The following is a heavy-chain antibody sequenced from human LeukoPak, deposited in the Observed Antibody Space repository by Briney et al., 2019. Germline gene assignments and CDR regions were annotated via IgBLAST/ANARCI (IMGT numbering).Heavy chain of an antibody. CDR2: IIPIFGTA. V-gene: IGHV1-69*13. Sequence: SVKVSCKASGYTFTSYDINWVRQATGQGLEWMGGIIPIFGTANYAQKFQGRVTITADESTSTAYMELSSLRSEDTAVYYCARDSYDFWSGYPHTNWFDPWGQGTLVTVSS. D-gene: IGHD3-3*01. CDR3: ARDSYDFWSGYPHTNWFDP. J-gene: IGHJ5*02. CDR1: GYTFTSYD.